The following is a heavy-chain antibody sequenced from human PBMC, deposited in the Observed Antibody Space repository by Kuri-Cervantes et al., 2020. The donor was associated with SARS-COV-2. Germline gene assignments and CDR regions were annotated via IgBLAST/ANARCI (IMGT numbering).Heavy chain of an antibody. J-gene: IGHJ4*02. CDR2: IYYSGST. D-gene: IGHD3-10*01. CDR1: GGSISSYY. CDR3: ARHRGSEGSFDY. V-gene: IGHV4-59*08. Sequence: ESLKISCTVSGGSISSYYWSWIRQPPGKGLEWIGYIYYSGSTNYNPSLKSRVTISVDTSKNQFSLKLSSVTAADTAVYYCARHRGSEGSFDYWGQGTLVTVSS.